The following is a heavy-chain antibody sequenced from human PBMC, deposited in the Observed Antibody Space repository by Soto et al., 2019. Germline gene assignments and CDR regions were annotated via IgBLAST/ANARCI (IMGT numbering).Heavy chain of an antibody. D-gene: IGHD2-2*01. CDR3: ARDRLVPYGYGMDV. Sequence: QMQLVESGGGVVQPGRSLRLTCAASGFTFRIYGIHWVRQAPGKGLEWVALIWFDGSKKYYVDSVKGRFAVSRDNSKNTLYLQMNSLRVEDTAVYYCARDRLVPYGYGMDVSGQGTTVTVSS. J-gene: IGHJ6*02. CDR2: IWFDGSKK. V-gene: IGHV3-33*01. CDR1: GFTFRIYG.